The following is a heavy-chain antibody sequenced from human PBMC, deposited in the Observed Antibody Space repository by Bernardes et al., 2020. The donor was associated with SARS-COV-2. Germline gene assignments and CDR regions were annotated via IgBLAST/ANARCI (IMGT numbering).Heavy chain of an antibody. J-gene: IGHJ5*02. CDR2: VYYSGTT. Sequence: SEPLSLTCTVSGDSVSRNSYYWSWLRQSPGKGLEWIGHVYYSGTTMYNPSLKSRLTISVDTSNNQFSLTLSSVTAADTAMYYCARAGNGWYVGTNWFDPWGQGILVTVSS. D-gene: IGHD6-19*01. CDR1: GDSVSRNSYY. CDR3: ARAGNGWYVGTNWFDP. V-gene: IGHV4-61*01.